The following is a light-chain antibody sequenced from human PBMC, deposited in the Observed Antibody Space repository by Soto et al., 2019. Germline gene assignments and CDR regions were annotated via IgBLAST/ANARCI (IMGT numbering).Light chain of an antibody. J-gene: IGKJ1*01. CDR1: QTINRSF. V-gene: IGKV3-20*01. Sequence: EIVLTHSPGTLSLSPGERATLSCRASQTINRSFLAWYQHKPCQAPRLLIYGASSRATGIPDRFSGSGSGTDFILSISRLEPEDFAVYYCQQYGNVPRTFGQGTKVDIK. CDR2: GAS. CDR3: QQYGNVPRT.